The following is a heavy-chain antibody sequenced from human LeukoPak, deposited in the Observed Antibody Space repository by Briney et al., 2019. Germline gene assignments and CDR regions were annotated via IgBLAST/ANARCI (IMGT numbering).Heavy chain of an antibody. CDR3: TRVAGSGSVD. D-gene: IGHD1-26*01. J-gene: IGHJ4*02. CDR1: GFTFSSYW. CDR2: INSDVSTT. V-gene: IGHV3-74*01. Sequence: QPGGSLRLSCAASGFTFSSYWMHWVRQAPGKGLVWVSRINSDVSTTSYADSVKGRFTISRDNAKNTLHLQMNSLRAEDTAVYYCTRVAGSGSVDWGQGTLVTVSS.